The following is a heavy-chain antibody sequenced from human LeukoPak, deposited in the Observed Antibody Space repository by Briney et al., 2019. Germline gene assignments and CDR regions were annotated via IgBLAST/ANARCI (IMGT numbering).Heavy chain of an antibody. D-gene: IGHD3-10*01. V-gene: IGHV3-21*01. J-gene: IGHJ4*02. Sequence: GGSLRLSCAASGFTFSSYSMNWVRQAPGKGLEWVSSISSSSSYIYYADSVKGRFIFSRDNAKNSLYLQMNSLRAEDTAVYYCASEYGSGSYVADYWGQGTLVTVSS. CDR1: GFTFSSYS. CDR2: ISSSSSYI. CDR3: ASEYGSGSYVADY.